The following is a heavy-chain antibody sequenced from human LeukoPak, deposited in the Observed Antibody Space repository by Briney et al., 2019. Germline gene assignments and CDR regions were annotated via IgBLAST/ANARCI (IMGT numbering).Heavy chain of an antibody. Sequence: SETLSLTCAVYGGSFSGYYWSWIRQPPGKGLEWIGEINHSGSTNYNPSLKSRVTISVDTSKNQFSLKLSSVTAADTAVYYCAVRDGYNLDYWGRGTLVTVSS. J-gene: IGHJ4*02. V-gene: IGHV4-34*01. CDR2: INHSGST. CDR1: GGSFSGYY. CDR3: AVRDGYNLDY. D-gene: IGHD5-24*01.